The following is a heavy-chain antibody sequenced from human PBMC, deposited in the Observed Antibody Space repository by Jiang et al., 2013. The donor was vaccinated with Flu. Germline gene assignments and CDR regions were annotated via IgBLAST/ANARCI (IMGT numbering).Heavy chain of an antibody. D-gene: IGHD2-2*01. Sequence: SGAEVKKPGASVKVSCKASGYTFTGYYMHWVRQAPGQGLEWMGRINPNSGGTNYAQKFQGRVTMTRDTSISTAYMELSRLRSDDTAVYYCARVKGVVPAAISFDYWGQGTLVTVSS. CDR1: GYTFTGYY. V-gene: IGHV1-2*06. J-gene: IGHJ4*02. CDR2: INPNSGGT. CDR3: ARVKGVVPAAISFDY.